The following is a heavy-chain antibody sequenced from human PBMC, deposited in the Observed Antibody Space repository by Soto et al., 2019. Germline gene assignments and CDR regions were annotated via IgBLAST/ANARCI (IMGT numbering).Heavy chain of an antibody. J-gene: IGHJ4*02. V-gene: IGHV4-34*01. D-gene: IGHD3-16*02. CDR1: GGSFSGYY. Sequence: SETLSLTCAVYGGSFSGYYWSWIRQPPGKGLEWIGEINHSGSTNYNPSLKSRVTISVDTSKNQFSLKLSSVTAADTAVYYCARDKVYDYIWGSYRSGIDYWGQGTLVTVSS. CDR3: ARDKVYDYIWGSYRSGIDY. CDR2: INHSGST.